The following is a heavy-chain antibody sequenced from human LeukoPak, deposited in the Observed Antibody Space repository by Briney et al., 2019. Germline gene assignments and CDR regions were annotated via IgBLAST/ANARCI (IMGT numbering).Heavy chain of an antibody. V-gene: IGHV1-2*06. J-gene: IGHJ3*02. CDR2: TNPNSGGT. CDR3: ARADFSPDLGFDAFDI. D-gene: IGHD2-15*01. Sequence: ASEKVSCKASGYTSTGYYMDWVRQATGQWLEWMGRTNPNSGGTNYAQKFQGRVTMTRDTSISTAYMELSRLRSDDTAVYYCARADFSPDLGFDAFDIWGQGTMVTVSS. CDR1: GYTSTGYY.